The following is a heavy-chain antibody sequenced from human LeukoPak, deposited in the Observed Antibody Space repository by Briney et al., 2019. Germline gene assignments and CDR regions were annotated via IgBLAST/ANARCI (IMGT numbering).Heavy chain of an antibody. Sequence: PSETLPLTCTVSGASISSYYWSWLRQPPGKGLEGIGYIFYSGSTLYNPSLQRRVTISVDTSKNQFSLKLTSVTVADTAVYYCASGPYPAAGTDHQFDYWGQGTLVTVSS. CDR1: GASISSYY. J-gene: IGHJ4*02. CDR2: IFYSGST. D-gene: IGHD6-13*01. CDR3: ASGPYPAAGTDHQFDY. V-gene: IGHV4-59*01.